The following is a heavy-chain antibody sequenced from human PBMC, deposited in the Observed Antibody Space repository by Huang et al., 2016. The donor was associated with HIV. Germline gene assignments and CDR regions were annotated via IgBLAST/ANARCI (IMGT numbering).Heavy chain of an antibody. CDR3: AKESRWFSDFDQ. CDR1: GFIFSNFG. V-gene: IGHV3-30*18. Sequence: QVQLVESGGGVVQPGTSMSLSCAASGFIFSNFGMHWVRQAPGKGVECVAVFSYEGRSDRYSDSVKGRFTISRDNDKNTLSLEMNRLRHDDTAVYYCAKESRWFSDFDQWGQGTLVTVSS. J-gene: IGHJ5*02. CDR2: FSYEGRSD. D-gene: IGHD2-15*01.